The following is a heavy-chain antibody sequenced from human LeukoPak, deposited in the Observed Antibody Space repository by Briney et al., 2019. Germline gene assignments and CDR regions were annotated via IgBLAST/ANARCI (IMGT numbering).Heavy chain of an antibody. CDR2: IYYSGST. J-gene: IGHJ3*02. V-gene: IGHV4-59*01. D-gene: IGHD1-1*01. Sequence: SETLSLTCTVSGGSISSYYWSWIRQPPGKVLEWIGYIYYSGSTNYNPSLKSRVTTSVDTSKNQFSLKLSSVTAADTAVYYCARGNAMLAFDIWGQGTMVTVSS. CDR1: GGSISSYY. CDR3: ARGNAMLAFDI.